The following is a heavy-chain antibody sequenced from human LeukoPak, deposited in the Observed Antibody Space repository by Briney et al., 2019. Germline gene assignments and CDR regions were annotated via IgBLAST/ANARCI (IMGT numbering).Heavy chain of an antibody. D-gene: IGHD5-18*01. CDR2: IYYNGNT. CDR1: GGSMSSYY. J-gene: IGHJ3*02. Sequence: SETLSLTRAVSGGSMSSYYWSWIRQPPGKGLEWIAYIYYNGNTNYNPSFKGRVTILVDTSKNQFSLKLSPVAAADTAIYYCARQPSATAAFDIWGQGTMVTVSS. CDR3: ARQPSATAAFDI. V-gene: IGHV4-59*08.